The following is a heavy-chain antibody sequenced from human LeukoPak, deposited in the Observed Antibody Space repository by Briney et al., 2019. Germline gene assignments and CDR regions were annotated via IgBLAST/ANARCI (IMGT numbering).Heavy chain of an antibody. D-gene: IGHD1-26*01. CDR2: IYYSGST. CDR3: ARHSWRERTFDY. J-gene: IGHJ4*02. V-gene: IGHV4-39*01. CDR1: GGSISSSSYY. Sequence: SETLSLTCTVSGGSISSSSYYWGWIRQPPGKGLEWIGSIYYSGSTYYNPSLKSRVTISVDTSRNRFSLKLSSVTAADTAVYYCARHSWRERTFDYWGQGTLVTVSS.